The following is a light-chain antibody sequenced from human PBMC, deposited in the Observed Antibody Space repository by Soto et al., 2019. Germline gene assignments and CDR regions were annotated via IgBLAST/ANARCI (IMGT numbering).Light chain of an antibody. CDR3: QQRSNWWT. CDR2: DAS. V-gene: IGKV3-11*01. CDR1: QSVSSY. J-gene: IGKJ1*01. Sequence: DIVLTQSPATLSLSPGERATLSCRASQSVSSYLAWYQQKPGQAPRLLIHDASNRATGIPARFSGSGSGTDFTLTISSLEPEDFAVYYCQQRSNWWTFGQGTKVDIK.